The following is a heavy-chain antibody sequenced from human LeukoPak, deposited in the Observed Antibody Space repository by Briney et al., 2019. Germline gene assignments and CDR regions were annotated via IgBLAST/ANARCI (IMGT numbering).Heavy chain of an antibody. CDR2: MNPNSGGT. V-gene: IGHV1-2*02. CDR1: GYTFTGYY. J-gene: IGHJ5*02. CDR3: ARDGAYSGSWGCWFDP. D-gene: IGHD1-26*01. Sequence: ASVKVSCKASGYTFTGYYMHWVRQAPGQGLEWMGWMNPNSGGTNYAQKFQGRLTMTRDTSISTAYMELSRLRSDDTAVYYCARDGAYSGSWGCWFDPWGQGTLVTVSS.